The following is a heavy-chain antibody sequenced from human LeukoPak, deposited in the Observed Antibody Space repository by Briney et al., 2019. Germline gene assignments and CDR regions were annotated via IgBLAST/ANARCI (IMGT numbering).Heavy chain of an antibody. D-gene: IGHD3-3*01. V-gene: IGHV4-61*02. CDR2: IYSSGTI. CDR1: GGSITNGGYY. CDR3: ARDRAGGLRFVEWLSAFDY. J-gene: IGHJ4*02. Sequence: PSQTLSLTCTVSGGSITNGGYYWSWIRQPAGKGLEWIGRIYSSGTITYNPSLQSRVTMSVDTSKNEFSLKMSSVTAADTAVYYCARDRAGGLRFVEWLSAFDYWGQGTLVTVSS.